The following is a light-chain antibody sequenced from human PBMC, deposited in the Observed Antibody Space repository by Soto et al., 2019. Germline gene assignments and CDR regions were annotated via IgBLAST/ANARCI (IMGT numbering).Light chain of an antibody. CDR3: CSYAGSYTWV. Sequence: QSALTQPPSVSGSPGQSVTISCTGASSDVGGYISVSWYQQHPGKAPKLMIYDVSERPSGVPDRFSGSKSGNTASLTVSGLQAEDEADYYCCSYAGSYTWVFGGGTKLTVL. J-gene: IGLJ3*02. CDR2: DVS. CDR1: SSDVGGYIS. V-gene: IGLV2-11*01.